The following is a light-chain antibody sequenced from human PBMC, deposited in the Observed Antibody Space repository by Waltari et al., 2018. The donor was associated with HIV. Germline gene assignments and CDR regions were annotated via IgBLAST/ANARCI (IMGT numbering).Light chain of an antibody. CDR3: SSYETGLSVV. CDR1: ITDIPHSTS. J-gene: IGLJ2*01. CDR2: GVN. V-gene: IGLV2-14*03. Sequence: QSVSTQPASVPGSSAQSITISSTRPITDIPHSTSDPASWYQHHQGKVPKLLISGVNDRPAGVSSRFSGSKSGNTASLTISGLQPEDEAYYYCSSYETGLSVVFGGGTKVTV.